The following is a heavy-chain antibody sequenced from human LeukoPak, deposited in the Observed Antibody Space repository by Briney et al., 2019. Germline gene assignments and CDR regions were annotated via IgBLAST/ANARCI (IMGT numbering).Heavy chain of an antibody. V-gene: IGHV3-48*04. D-gene: IGHD1-7*01. J-gene: IGHJ3*02. CDR2: ISSSSSTI. CDR1: GFTFSSYS. Sequence: GALRLFCAASGFTFSSYSMNWVRQAPVKGLEWVSYISSSSSTIYYADSVKGRFTISRDNAKNSLYLQMNSLRAEDTAVYYCARVMWNYDAFDIWGQGTMVTVSS. CDR3: ARVMWNYDAFDI.